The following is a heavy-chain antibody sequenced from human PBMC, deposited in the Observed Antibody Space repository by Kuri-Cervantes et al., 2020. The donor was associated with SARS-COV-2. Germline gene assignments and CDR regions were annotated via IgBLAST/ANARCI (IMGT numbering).Heavy chain of an antibody. CDR3: ARGGGGSSWYFDY. D-gene: IGHD6-13*01. V-gene: IGHV4-39*07. Sequence: GSLRLSCTVSGGSISSSSYYWGWIRQPPGKGLEWIGSIYYSGSTYYNPSPKSRVTISVDTPKNQFSLKLSSVTAADTAVYYCARGGGGSSWYFDYWGQGTLVTVSS. CDR1: GGSISSSSYY. J-gene: IGHJ4*02. CDR2: IYYSGST.